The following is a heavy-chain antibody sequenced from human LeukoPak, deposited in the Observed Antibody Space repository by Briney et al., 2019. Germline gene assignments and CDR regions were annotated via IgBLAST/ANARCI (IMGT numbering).Heavy chain of an antibody. V-gene: IGHV1-69*04. J-gene: IGHJ4*02. CDR1: GGTFSSYA. Sequence: SVKVSCKASGGTFSSYAISWVRQAPGQGLEWMGRIIPILGIANYAQKFQGRVTITADKSTSTAYMELSSLRSEDTAVYYCARDQSYYGSGSYSNWGQGTLVTVSS. D-gene: IGHD3-10*01. CDR2: IIPILGIA. CDR3: ARDQSYYGSGSYSN.